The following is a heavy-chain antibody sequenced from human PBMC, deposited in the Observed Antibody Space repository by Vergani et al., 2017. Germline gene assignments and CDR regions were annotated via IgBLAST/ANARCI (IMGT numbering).Heavy chain of an antibody. V-gene: IGHV3-30*18. CDR3: AKSSDTTMPLADFDS. D-gene: IGHD5-18*01. CDR1: GFTFSSYG. CDR2: ISSDGSDK. J-gene: IGHJ4*02. Sequence: QVQLVESGGGVVQAGSSLRLSCAASGFTFSSYGMHWVRQAPVKGLAWVAIISSDGSDKYYADSVKGRFTISRDNSKNTLYLQMNSLRVEDTAVSYCAKSSDTTMPLADFDSWGQGTLVTVSS.